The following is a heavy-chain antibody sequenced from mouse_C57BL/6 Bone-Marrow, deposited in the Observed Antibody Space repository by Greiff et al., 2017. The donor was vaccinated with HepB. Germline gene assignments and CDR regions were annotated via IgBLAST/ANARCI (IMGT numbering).Heavy chain of an antibody. V-gene: IGHV1-61*01. Sequence: QVQLQQPGAELVRPGSSVKLSCKASGYTFTSYWVDWVKQRPGQGLEWIGNIYPSDSETHYNQKFKDKATLTVDKSSSTAYMQLSSLTSEDSAVYDCARMITSYAMDYWCQGTSVTVSS. CDR2: IYPSDSET. J-gene: IGHJ4*01. D-gene: IGHD2-4*01. CDR1: GYTFTSYW. CDR3: ARMITSYAMDY.